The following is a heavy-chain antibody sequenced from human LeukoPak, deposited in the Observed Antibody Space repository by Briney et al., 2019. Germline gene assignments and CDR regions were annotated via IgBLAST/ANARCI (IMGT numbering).Heavy chain of an antibody. CDR1: GCTFTSYA. J-gene: IGHJ4*02. D-gene: IGHD3-10*01. V-gene: IGHV1-18*01. CDR3: ARDLEHGAGSYGDY. Sequence: ASVKVSCKASGCTFTSYAISWVRQAPGQGLEWVGWISAYSGNTNYAQNLQDRVTMTTDTFTSTAYMELRSLRSDDTAVYYCARDLEHGAGSYGDYWGQGTLVTVSS. CDR2: ISAYSGNT.